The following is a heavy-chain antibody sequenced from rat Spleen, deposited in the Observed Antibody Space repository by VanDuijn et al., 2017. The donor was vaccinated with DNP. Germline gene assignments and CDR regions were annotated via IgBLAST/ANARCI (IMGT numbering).Heavy chain of an antibody. J-gene: IGHJ2*01. Sequence: VQLKESGPGPVQPSQTLSLTCTVSGFSLTDFNVHWVRQPTGKGLEWMGVLWTDGNTDYNSALKSRLTISRDTSKSKLFLKMNSLQTEDMATYYCVRERRDHTNDAYNYYFDYWGQGVMVTVSS. CDR2: LWTDGNT. V-gene: IGHV2-30*01. D-gene: IGHD1-9*01. CDR3: VRERRDHTNDAYNYYFDY. CDR1: GFSLTDFN.